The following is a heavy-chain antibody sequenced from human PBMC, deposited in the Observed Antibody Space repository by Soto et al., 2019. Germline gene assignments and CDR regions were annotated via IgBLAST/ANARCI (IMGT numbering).Heavy chain of an antibody. Sequence: QVQLQESGPGLVKPSQTLSLTCTVSGGSISNGGYYWSWIRQHPGKGLEWIGYIYYSGSTYYNPSLKSRVTISVDTSKNQFSLKLSSVTAADTAVYYCAKYSGYEGSGWFSDYWGQGTLVTVSS. J-gene: IGHJ4*02. D-gene: IGHD5-12*01. CDR3: AKYSGYEGSGWFSDY. CDR1: GGSISNGGYY. CDR2: IYYSGST. V-gene: IGHV4-31*03.